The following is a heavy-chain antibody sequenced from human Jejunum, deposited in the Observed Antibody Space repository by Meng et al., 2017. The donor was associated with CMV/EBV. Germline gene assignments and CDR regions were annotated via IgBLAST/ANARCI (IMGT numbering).Heavy chain of an antibody. Sequence: GFTFSNYPMNWVRQAPGKGLKWISGISNSGGETYYADSVKGRFTISRDNSRNILFLQMAGLRAEDTALYYCARATFNDYYYHGMDVWGQGTTVTVSS. V-gene: IGHV3-23*01. CDR1: GFTFSNYP. J-gene: IGHJ6*02. CDR2: ISNSGGET. D-gene: IGHD5-24*01. CDR3: ARATFNDYYYHGMDV.